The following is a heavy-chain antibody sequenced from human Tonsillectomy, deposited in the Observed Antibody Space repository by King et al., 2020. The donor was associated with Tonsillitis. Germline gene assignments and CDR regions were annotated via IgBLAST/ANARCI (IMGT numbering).Heavy chain of an antibody. V-gene: IGHV4-59*02. J-gene: IGHJ4*02. CDR1: GDSVSSYY. Sequence: QLQESGPGLVKPSETLSLTCTVSGDSVSSYYWSWIRQSPGMGLEWIGCIYHSGSTIYKPSLKNRVTISVDTSKNQFSLRLTTVSDADTAVYFCSRTLGLSFGGGDCYPPTLFDYWGQGALVTVSS. CDR3: SRTLGLSFGGGDCYPPTLFDY. D-gene: IGHD2-21*02. CDR2: IYHSGST.